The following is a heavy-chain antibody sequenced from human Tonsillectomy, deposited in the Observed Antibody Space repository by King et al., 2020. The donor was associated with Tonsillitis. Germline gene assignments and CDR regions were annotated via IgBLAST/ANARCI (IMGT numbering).Heavy chain of an antibody. CDR1: GFTFRSRW. J-gene: IGHJ6*02. Sequence: QLVQSGGGLVQPGGSLRISCAAFGFTFRSRWMTWVRQAPGKGLEWVANIKEDGSEKYYVDSVKGRFTISRDNAKNSVFLQMISLRVEDTAVYYCGIGRGMDVWGQGTTVTVSS. CDR2: IKEDGSEK. CDR3: GIGRGMDV. V-gene: IGHV3-7*01.